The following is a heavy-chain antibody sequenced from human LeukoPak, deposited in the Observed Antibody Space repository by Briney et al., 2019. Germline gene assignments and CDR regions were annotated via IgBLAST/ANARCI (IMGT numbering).Heavy chain of an antibody. CDR1: VDSVSSNIAA. V-gene: IGHV6-1*01. Sequence: LQALSLTCAISVDSVSSNIAAWKWIRQSPSRGLEWLGRTYYRSKWYNDYAVSAKSRITINPNTSKNQFSLQLNSVTPEDTAVYYCARDEVLLWFGELLYTFDYWGQGTLVTVSS. CDR2: TYYRSKWYN. J-gene: IGHJ4*02. D-gene: IGHD3-10*01. CDR3: ARDEVLLWFGELLYTFDY.